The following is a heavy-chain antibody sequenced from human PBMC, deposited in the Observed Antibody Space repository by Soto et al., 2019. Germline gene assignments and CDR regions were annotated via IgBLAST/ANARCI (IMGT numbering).Heavy chain of an antibody. CDR3: ARDRYGDYYAY. D-gene: IGHD3-22*01. Sequence: QVQLLESGPGLVKPSQTLSLSCIVSGASLSSGGYYWNWIRQHPGKGLEWIGYIYFDGMTYYNTSLESRVTMSIDASKNQFSLHLSSVTAADTAVYYCARDRYGDYYAYWGQGILVTVSS. CDR2: IYFDGMT. J-gene: IGHJ4*02. V-gene: IGHV4-31*03. CDR1: GASLSSGGYY.